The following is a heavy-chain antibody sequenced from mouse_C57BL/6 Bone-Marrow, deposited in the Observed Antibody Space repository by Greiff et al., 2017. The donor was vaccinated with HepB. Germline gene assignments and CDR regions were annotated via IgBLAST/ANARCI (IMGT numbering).Heavy chain of an antibody. J-gene: IGHJ2*01. Sequence: EVKLVESGGGLVQPKGSLKLSCAASGFSFNTYAMNWVRQAPGKGLEWVARIRSKSNNYATYYADSVKDRFTISRDDSESMLYLQMNNLKAEATAMYYCVRQESNSHYFDYWGQGTTLTVSS. D-gene: IGHD4-1*01. CDR3: VRQESNSHYFDY. CDR1: GFSFNTYA. V-gene: IGHV10-1*01. CDR2: IRSKSNNYAT.